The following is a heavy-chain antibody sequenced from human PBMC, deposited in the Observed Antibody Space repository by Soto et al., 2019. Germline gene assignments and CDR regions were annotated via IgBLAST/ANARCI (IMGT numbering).Heavy chain of an antibody. CDR2: ISGSGGST. J-gene: IGHJ6*03. V-gene: IGHV3-23*01. D-gene: IGHD2-15*01. CDR1: GFTFSSYA. CDR3: AKQGPYCSGGSCYSYYYYYMDV. Sequence: GGSLILSCAASGFTFSSYAMSWVRQAPGKGLEWVSAISGSGGSTYYADSVKGRFTISRDNSKNTLYLQMNSLRAEDTAVYYCAKQGPYCSGGSCYSYYYYYMDVWGKGTTVTVSS.